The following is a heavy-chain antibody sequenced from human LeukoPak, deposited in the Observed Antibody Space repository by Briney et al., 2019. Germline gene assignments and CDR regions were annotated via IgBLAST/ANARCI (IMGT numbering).Heavy chain of an antibody. CDR1: GFSFSDYY. CDR2: IDSSGSDI. V-gene: IGHV3-11*04. CDR3: ARDGTTTSDAFDI. D-gene: IGHD1-1*01. J-gene: IGHJ3*02. Sequence: GGSLRLSCAASGFSFSDYYMSWIRQAPGKGLEWVSYIDSSGSDIYYAASVKGRFTISRDNAKNSLYLQMNSLRAEDTAVYYCARDGTTTSDAFDIWGQGTMVTVSS.